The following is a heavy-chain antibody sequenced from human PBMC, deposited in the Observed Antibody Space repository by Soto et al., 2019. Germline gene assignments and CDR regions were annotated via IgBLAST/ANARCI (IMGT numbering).Heavy chain of an antibody. CDR2: ISSNGGST. CDR3: GKGGPLRYFDSLLYWDY. Sequence: GGSLRLSCSASGFTFSSYAMHWVRQAPRKGLEYVSAISSNGGSTYYADSVKGRFTISRDNSENTLYLQMSSLRAEDTAVYYSGKGGPLRYFDSLLYWDYWGQGTMVTVSS. J-gene: IGHJ4*02. CDR1: GFTFSSYA. D-gene: IGHD3-9*01. V-gene: IGHV3-64D*06.